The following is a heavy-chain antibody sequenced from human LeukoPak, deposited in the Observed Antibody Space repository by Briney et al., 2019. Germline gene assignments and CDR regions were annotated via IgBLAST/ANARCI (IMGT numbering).Heavy chain of an antibody. D-gene: IGHD5-12*01. Sequence: GGSLRLSCAASGFTFSSYAMSWVRQAPGKGLEWVSAISGSGGSTYYADSVKGRFTISRDNSKNTLYLQMNSLRAEDTAVYYCAKDRYSGYDYQGFDYRGQGTLVTVSS. J-gene: IGHJ4*02. CDR1: GFTFSSYA. CDR3: AKDRYSGYDYQGFDY. CDR2: ISGSGGST. V-gene: IGHV3-23*01.